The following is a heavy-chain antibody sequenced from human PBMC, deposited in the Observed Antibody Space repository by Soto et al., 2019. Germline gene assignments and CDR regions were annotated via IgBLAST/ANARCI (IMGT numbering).Heavy chain of an antibody. J-gene: IGHJ6*02. Sequence: PGGSLRLSCVASGFTFSTYWMSWVRQAPGNGLEWVANIKQDGSEKYYVDSVKDRFTISRDNAKNSLYLQMNSLRAEDSAVYYCARVYPGSGWPYHYYGMDVWGQGTTVTVSS. CDR3: ARVYPGSGWPYHYYGMDV. CDR2: IKQDGSEK. V-gene: IGHV3-7*01. D-gene: IGHD6-19*01. CDR1: GFTFSTYW.